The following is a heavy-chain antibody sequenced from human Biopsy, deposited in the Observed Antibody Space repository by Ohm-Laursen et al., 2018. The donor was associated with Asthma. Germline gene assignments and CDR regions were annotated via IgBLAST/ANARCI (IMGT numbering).Heavy chain of an antibody. CDR2: ISSSGSTT. J-gene: IGHJ6*02. CDR1: GFSFSDYY. D-gene: IGHD6-25*01. CDR3: ARVFESSEWGPFYHFGLDV. Sequence: GSLRLSCAASGFSFSDYYMTWMRQAPGKGLEWVSSISSSGSTTYPAESMKGRFTISRDNAQKSLFLQMGSLRAEDTAIYCCARVFESSEWGPFYHFGLDVWGQGTTVAVSS. V-gene: IGHV3-11*01.